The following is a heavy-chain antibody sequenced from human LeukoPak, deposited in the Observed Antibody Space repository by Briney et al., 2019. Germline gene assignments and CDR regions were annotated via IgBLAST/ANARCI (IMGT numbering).Heavy chain of an antibody. CDR2: IRSKANSYAT. CDR1: GFTFSGSA. J-gene: IGHJ5*02. CDR3: TRRGDYGGSNNWFDP. V-gene: IGHV3-73*01. D-gene: IGHD4-23*01. Sequence: PGGSLRLSCAASGFTFSGSAMHWVRQASGKGLEWVGRIRSKANSYATAYAASVKGRFTISRDDSKNTAYLQMNSLKTEDTAVYYCTRRGDYGGSNNWFDPWGQGTLVTVSS.